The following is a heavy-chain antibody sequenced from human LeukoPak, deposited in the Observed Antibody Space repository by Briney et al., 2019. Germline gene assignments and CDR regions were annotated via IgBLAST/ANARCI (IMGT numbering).Heavy chain of an antibody. CDR1: GFTFSSYA. D-gene: IGHD4-17*01. CDR3: ARGSGDYFDY. Sequence: AGGSLRLSCAASGFTFSSYAMSWVRQAPGKGLEWVSVISGGGSITYYADSVKGRFTISRDNSKNTLYLQMNSLRAEDTAVYYCARGSGDYFDYWGQGTLVTVSS. V-gene: IGHV3-23*01. J-gene: IGHJ4*02. CDR2: ISGGGSIT.